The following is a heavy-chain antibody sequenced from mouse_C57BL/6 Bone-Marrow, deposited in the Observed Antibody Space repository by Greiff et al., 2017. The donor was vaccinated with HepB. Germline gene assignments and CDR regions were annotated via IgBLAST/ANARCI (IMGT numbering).Heavy chain of an antibody. Sequence: VQLKQSGPVLVKPGASVKMSCKASGYTFTDYYMNWVKQSHGKSLEWIGVINPYNGGTSYNQKFKGKATLTVDKSSSTAYMVLNSLTSEDSAVYYCARMGGYDGGFAYWGQGTLVTVSA. D-gene: IGHD2-2*01. V-gene: IGHV1-19*01. J-gene: IGHJ3*01. CDR3: ARMGGYDGGFAY. CDR1: GYTFTDYY. CDR2: INPYNGGT.